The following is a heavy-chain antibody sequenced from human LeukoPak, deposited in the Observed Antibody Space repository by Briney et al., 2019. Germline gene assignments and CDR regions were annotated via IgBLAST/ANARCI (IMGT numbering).Heavy chain of an antibody. Sequence: PSETLSLTCTVSGGSISSYYWSWIRQPPGKGLEWIGYIYYSGSTNYNPSLKSRVTISVDTSKNQFSLKLSSVTAADTAVYYCARLQLLTQKYYFDYWGQGTLVTVSS. CDR3: ARLQLLTQKYYFDY. CDR1: GGSISSYY. J-gene: IGHJ4*02. D-gene: IGHD5-18*01. CDR2: IYYSGST. V-gene: IGHV4-59*12.